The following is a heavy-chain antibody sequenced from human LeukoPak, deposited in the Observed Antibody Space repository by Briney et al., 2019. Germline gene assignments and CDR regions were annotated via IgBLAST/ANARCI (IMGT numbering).Heavy chain of an antibody. J-gene: IGHJ4*02. V-gene: IGHV3-23*01. CDR3: ATPGYMVRGGVDY. D-gene: IGHD3-10*01. CDR2: ISGSGGST. Sequence: GGSLRLSCAASGFTFSSYAMSWVREAQGTGLERVSAISGSGGSTYYADSVKGRFTISRDNSKNTLYLQMNSLRAEDTAVYYCATPGYMVRGGVDYWGQGTLVTVSS. CDR1: GFTFSSYA.